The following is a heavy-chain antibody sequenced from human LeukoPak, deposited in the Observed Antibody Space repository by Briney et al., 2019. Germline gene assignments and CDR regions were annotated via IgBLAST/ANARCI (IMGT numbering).Heavy chain of an antibody. D-gene: IGHD6-6*01. CDR3: AKDLGTGTYSSSTELDY. CDR1: GFTFSSYW. Sequence: PGGSLRLSCAASGFTFSSYWMSWVRQAPGKGLEWVANIKQDGSEKYYVDSVKGRFTISRDNAKNSLYLQMNSLRAEDTAVYYCAKDLGTGTYSSSTELDYWGQGTLVTVSS. CDR2: IKQDGSEK. J-gene: IGHJ4*02. V-gene: IGHV3-7*03.